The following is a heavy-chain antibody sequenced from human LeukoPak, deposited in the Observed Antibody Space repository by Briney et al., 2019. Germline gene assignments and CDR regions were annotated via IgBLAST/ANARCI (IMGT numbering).Heavy chain of an antibody. CDR1: GGSISSGGYY. D-gene: IGHD3-10*01. CDR2: IYYSGST. V-gene: IGHV4-31*03. Sequence: SQTLSLTCTVSGGSISSGGYYWSWIRQHPGKGLEWIGYIYYSGSTYYNPSLKGRVTISVDTSKNQFSLKLSSVTAADTAVYYCARAGYGPGSYYNLGAFDIWGQGTMVTVSS. J-gene: IGHJ3*02. CDR3: ARAGYGPGSYYNLGAFDI.